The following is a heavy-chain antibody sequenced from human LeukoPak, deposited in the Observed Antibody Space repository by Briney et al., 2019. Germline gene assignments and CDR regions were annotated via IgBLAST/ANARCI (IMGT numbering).Heavy chain of an antibody. V-gene: IGHV3-23*01. CDR3: AKYPGYYFDSSGYYYPN. CDR1: GFTVSSNY. CDR2: VSGSGDTT. Sequence: GGSLRLSCAASGFTVSSNYMSWVRQAPGKGLEWVSAVSGSGDTTYYADSVKGRFTISRDNSKNTLYLQMNSLRAEDTAVYYCAKYPGYYFDSSGYYYPNWGQGILVTVSS. J-gene: IGHJ4*02. D-gene: IGHD3-22*01.